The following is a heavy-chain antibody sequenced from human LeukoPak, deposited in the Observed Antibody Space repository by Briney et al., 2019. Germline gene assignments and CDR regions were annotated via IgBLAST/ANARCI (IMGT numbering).Heavy chain of an antibody. Sequence: GGSLRLSCAASGFTVSSNYMSWVRQAPGQGLEWVSVIYSGGSTYYPDSVKGRCTISRHNSKNTLYLQMNSLRADDTAVYYCARERGPLRWVFDIWRQGTMVSVSS. CDR1: GFTVSSNY. CDR2: IYSGGST. D-gene: IGHD4-23*01. CDR3: ARERGPLRWVFDI. J-gene: IGHJ3*02. V-gene: IGHV3-66*01.